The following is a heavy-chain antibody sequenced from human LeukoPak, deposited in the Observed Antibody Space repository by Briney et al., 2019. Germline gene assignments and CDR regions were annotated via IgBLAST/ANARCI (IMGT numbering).Heavy chain of an antibody. V-gene: IGHV3-23*01. J-gene: IGHJ4*02. CDR3: AKDTYSSSWYYFDY. D-gene: IGHD6-13*01. Sequence: GGSLRLSCAASGFTFSSYGMSWVRQAPGKGLEWVSAISGSGGSTYYADSVKGRFTISRDNSKNTLYLQMNSLRAEDTALYYCAKDTYSSSWYYFDYWGQGTLVTVSS. CDR1: GFTFSSYG. CDR2: ISGSGGST.